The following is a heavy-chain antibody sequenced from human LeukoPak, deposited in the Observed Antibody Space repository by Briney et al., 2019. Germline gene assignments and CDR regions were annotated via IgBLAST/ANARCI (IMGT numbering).Heavy chain of an antibody. CDR2: INPNSGGT. J-gene: IGHJ4*02. CDR3: ARGSYYDSSGYFHFDY. Sequence: ASVKVSCKASGYTFTGYYMHWVRQAPGQGLEWMGRINPNSGGTNYAQKFQGRVTMTRDTSISTAYMELSRLRSDDTAVYYCARGSYYDSSGYFHFDYWGQGTLVTVSS. D-gene: IGHD3-22*01. CDR1: GYTFTGYY. V-gene: IGHV1-2*06.